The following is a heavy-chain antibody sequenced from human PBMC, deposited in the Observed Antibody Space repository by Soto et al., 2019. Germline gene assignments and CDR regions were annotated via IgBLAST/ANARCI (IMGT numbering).Heavy chain of an antibody. J-gene: IGHJ6*02. CDR3: AKGYGKGDV. Sequence: EVQLLESGGGLVQPGGSLRLSCAASGFTFSPYAMNWVRQAPGNGLEWVSAISGCGGSIHYADSVKGRFTISRDNSKNTLYRQKNSLGYEDTAVYHCAKGYGKGDVGGQGTTVTASS. CDR1: GFTFSPYA. D-gene: IGHD1-1*01. V-gene: IGHV3-23*01. CDR2: ISGCGGSI.